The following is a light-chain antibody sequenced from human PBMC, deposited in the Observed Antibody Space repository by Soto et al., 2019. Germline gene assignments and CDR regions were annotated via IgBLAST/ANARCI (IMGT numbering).Light chain of an antibody. Sequence: DIQMTQSPSSLSASVGDRVTITCRASQSIGAALNWYQQKPGKAPNLLIDSSSTLHTGVPSRFSGSGSGTDFTLTISSLQPEDYATYYCQQRYLLPVTFGPGTKVDIK. CDR1: QSIGAA. CDR2: SSS. V-gene: IGKV1-39*01. J-gene: IGKJ3*01. CDR3: QQRYLLPVT.